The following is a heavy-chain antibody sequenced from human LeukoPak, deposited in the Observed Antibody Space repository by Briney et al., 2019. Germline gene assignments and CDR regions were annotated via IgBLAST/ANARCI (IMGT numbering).Heavy chain of an antibody. CDR1: GYTFTGYY. CDR2: INPNSGGT. D-gene: IGHD3-10*01. V-gene: IGHV1-2*02. CDR3: ARALKLLYWFDP. Sequence: ASVKVSCKASGYTFTGYYMHWVRQAPGQGLEWMGWINPNSGGTNYAQKFQGRVTMTRDTSISTAYMELSRLRFDDTAVYYCARALKLLYWFDPWGQGTLVTVSS. J-gene: IGHJ5*02.